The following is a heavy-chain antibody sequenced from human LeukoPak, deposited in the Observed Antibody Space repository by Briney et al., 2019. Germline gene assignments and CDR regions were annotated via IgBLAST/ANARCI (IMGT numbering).Heavy chain of an antibody. CDR1: GGSISSGGYS. Sequence: SETLSLTCAVSGGSISSGGYSWSWIRQPPGKGLEWIGYIYYSGSTYYNPSLKSRVTISVDTSKNQFSLKLSSVTAADTAVYYCARGRAEVQLEYRPDFDYWGQGTLVTVSS. CDR3: ARGRAEVQLEYRPDFDY. D-gene: IGHD1-1*01. V-gene: IGHV4-30-4*07. J-gene: IGHJ4*02. CDR2: IYYSGST.